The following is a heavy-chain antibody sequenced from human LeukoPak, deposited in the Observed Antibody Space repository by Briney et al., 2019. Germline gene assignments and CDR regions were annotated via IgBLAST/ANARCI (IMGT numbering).Heavy chain of an antibody. V-gene: IGHV3-21*01. CDR2: IISISSYI. D-gene: IGHD2-2*01. CDR1: GFTFSSYS. J-gene: IGHJ4*02. CDR3: ARVWCSSTSCQYDDY. Sequence: PGGSLRLSCAASGFTFSSYSMNWVRQAPGKGLERVSSIISISSYIYYPYSVKRPFTISRDNAKNSLYLQMTSLRAEDTAVYYCARVWCSSTSCQYDDYWGQGTLVTVSS.